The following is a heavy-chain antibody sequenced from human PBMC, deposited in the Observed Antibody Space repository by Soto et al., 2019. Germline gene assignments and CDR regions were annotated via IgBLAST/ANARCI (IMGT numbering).Heavy chain of an antibody. CDR3: ARGYSSSWYPG. D-gene: IGHD6-13*01. CDR1: GGSFSGYY. Sequence: SETLSLTCAVYGGSFSGYYWSWIRQPPGKGLEWIGEINHSGSTSYNPSLKSRVTISVDTSKNQFSLKLSSVTAADTAVYYCARGYSSSWYPGWGQGTLVTVSS. CDR2: INHSGST. J-gene: IGHJ4*02. V-gene: IGHV4-34*01.